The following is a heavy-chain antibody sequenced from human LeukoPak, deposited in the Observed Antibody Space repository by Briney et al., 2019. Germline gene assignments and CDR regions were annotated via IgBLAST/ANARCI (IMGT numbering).Heavy chain of an antibody. Sequence: ASVKVSCKASGYTFNSYGFSWVRQAPGQGLEWMGWISAYNGNRNYAQKLQGRVTMTTDTSTSTAYMDLRSLRSDDTAVYYCVRSDGSGYYPRTLDYWGQGTLVTVSS. V-gene: IGHV1-18*01. CDR2: ISAYNGNR. J-gene: IGHJ4*02. D-gene: IGHD3-22*01. CDR1: GYTFNSYG. CDR3: VRSDGSGYYPRTLDY.